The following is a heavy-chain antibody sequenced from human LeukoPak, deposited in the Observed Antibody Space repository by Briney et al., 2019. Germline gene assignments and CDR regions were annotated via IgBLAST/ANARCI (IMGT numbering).Heavy chain of an antibody. Sequence: GRSLRLSCAASGLTFSSYGMHWVRQAPGKGLEWVAVICYDGSNKYYADSVKGRFTISRDNSKNTLYLQMNSLRAEDTAVHYCARDQSDDYSISYYFDYRGQGTLVTVSS. CDR3: ARDQSDDYSISYYFDY. CDR1: GLTFSSYG. CDR2: ICYDGSNK. J-gene: IGHJ4*02. D-gene: IGHD4-11*01. V-gene: IGHV3-33*01.